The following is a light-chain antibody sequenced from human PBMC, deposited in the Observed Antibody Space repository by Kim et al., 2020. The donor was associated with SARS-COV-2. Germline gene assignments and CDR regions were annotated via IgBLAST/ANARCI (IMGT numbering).Light chain of an antibody. CDR1: SLRSYY. Sequence: SSELTQDPAVSVALGQTVRITCQGDSLRSYYASWYQQKPGQAPVLVIYGKNNRPSGIPDRFSGSSSGNTASLIITGAQAEDEADYYCNSRDSSGNHLVFGGGTKL. CDR3: NSRDSSGNHLV. V-gene: IGLV3-19*01. CDR2: GKN. J-gene: IGLJ2*01.